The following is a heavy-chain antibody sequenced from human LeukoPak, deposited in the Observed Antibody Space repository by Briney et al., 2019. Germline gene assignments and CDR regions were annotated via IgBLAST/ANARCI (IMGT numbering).Heavy chain of an antibody. CDR1: GFTFSSYE. V-gene: IGHV3-48*03. CDR3: AELGITMIGGV. D-gene: IGHD3-10*02. CDR2: ISSSGSTI. Sequence: GGSLRLSCTASGFTFSSYEMNWVRQAPGKGLEWVSYISSSGSTIYYADSVKGRFTISRDNAKNSLYLQMNSLRAEDTAVYYCAELGITMIGGVWGKGTAVTISS. J-gene: IGHJ6*04.